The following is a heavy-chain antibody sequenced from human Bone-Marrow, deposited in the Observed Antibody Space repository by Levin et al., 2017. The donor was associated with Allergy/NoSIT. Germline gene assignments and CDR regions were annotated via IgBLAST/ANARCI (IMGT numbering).Heavy chain of an antibody. CDR2: IYSGGST. CDR3: ARLLGGGSTSYYYYMDV. Sequence: GGSLRLSCAASGFTVSSNYMSWVRQAPGKGLEWVSVIYSGGSTYYADSVKGRFTISRDNSKNTLYLQMNSLRAEDTAVYYCARLLGGGSTSYYYYMDVWGKGTTVTVSS. D-gene: IGHD2-15*01. V-gene: IGHV3-53*01. CDR1: GFTVSSNY. J-gene: IGHJ6*03.